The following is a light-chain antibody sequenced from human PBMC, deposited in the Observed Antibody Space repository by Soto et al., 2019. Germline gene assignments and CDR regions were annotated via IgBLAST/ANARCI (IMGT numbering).Light chain of an antibody. J-gene: IGKJ3*01. V-gene: IGKV1-39*01. CDR1: ENIIRY. Sequence: DIQMTQPPSSLSASVGDRVTITYRASENIIRYLNWYQQKPGRAPNLPIYAASSLHTGVPPRFSASGSGTGFTLTHSSLQPEDSATSYDQQSYSTLFTFGPGTRVEVK. CDR3: QQSYSTLFT. CDR2: AAS.